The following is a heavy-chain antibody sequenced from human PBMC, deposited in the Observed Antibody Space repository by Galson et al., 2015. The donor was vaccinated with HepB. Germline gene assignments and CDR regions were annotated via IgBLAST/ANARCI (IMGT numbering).Heavy chain of an antibody. V-gene: IGHV3-73*01. CDR1: GFTFSGSA. CDR3: TRLGDLSGYSSC. Sequence: SLRLSCAGSGFTFSGSAIHWVRQASGKGLEWIGRIGSKANNYATAYTASVKGRFTNSRDDSKNMAYLQMNRLRTEDTAVYYCTRLGDLSGYSSCWGQGTLVTVSS. D-gene: IGHD5-12*01. CDR2: IGSKANNYAT. J-gene: IGHJ4*02.